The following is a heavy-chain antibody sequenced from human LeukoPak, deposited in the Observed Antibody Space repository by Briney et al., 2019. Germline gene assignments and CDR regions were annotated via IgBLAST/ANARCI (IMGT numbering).Heavy chain of an antibody. Sequence: PGGSPRLSCAASGFTFSSYEMNWVRQAPGKGLEWVSYISSSGSTIYYADSVKGRFTISRDNAKNSLYLQMNTLRAEDTAVYYCARVGVSSIAAGPKKRNWFDPWGQGTLVTVSS. D-gene: IGHD6-6*01. CDR1: GFTFSSYE. V-gene: IGHV3-48*03. CDR2: ISSSGSTI. J-gene: IGHJ5*02. CDR3: ARVGVSSIAAGPKKRNWFDP.